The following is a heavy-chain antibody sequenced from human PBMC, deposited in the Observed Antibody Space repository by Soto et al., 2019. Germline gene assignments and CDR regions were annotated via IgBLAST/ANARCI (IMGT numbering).Heavy chain of an antibody. CDR3: ARVSATGWVVNGREYFDY. CDR1: GFPFSNYY. CDR2: ISSSFVSM. V-gene: IGHV3-11*01. D-gene: IGHD3-9*01. Sequence: PGGSLRLSCAVSGFPFSNYYMSWIRQAPGKGLEWLADISSSFVSMHYADFVKDRFSISRDNANNSLFLQMNSLRADDTAVYYCARVSATGWVVNGREYFDYWGQGALVTVSS. J-gene: IGHJ4*02.